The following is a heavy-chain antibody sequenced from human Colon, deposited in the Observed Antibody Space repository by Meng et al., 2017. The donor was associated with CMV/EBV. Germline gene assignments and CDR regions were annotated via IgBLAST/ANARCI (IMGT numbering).Heavy chain of an antibody. CDR2: IKSKSDSETT. D-gene: IGHD2-21*02. Sequence: GVSFSNAWMSRVRQATGRGLEWVGRIKSKSDSETTDYATPVKGRFTISRDDSKNTLYLQMNSLKTEDTAMYYCTTDCRGGYCYGVYWGQGTLVTVSS. CDR3: TTDCRGGYCYGVY. CDR1: GVSFSNAW. V-gene: IGHV3-15*01. J-gene: IGHJ4*02.